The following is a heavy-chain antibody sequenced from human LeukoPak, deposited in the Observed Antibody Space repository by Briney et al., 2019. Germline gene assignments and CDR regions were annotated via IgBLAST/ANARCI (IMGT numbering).Heavy chain of an antibody. CDR1: GFTFSSYA. Sequence: PGGSLRLSCAASGFTFSSYAMSWVRQAPGKGLEWVSGISTSSVTTHYADAVKGRFAISRDDSKNTLYLQMNSLRAEDTAVYYCAKDSASGSGLWLHFDYWGQGTLDTVSS. J-gene: IGHJ4*02. CDR2: ISTSSVTT. V-gene: IGHV3-23*01. D-gene: IGHD3-10*01. CDR3: AKDSASGSGLWLHFDY.